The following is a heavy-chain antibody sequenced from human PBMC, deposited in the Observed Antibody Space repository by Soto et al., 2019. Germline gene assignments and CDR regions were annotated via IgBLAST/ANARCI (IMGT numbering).Heavy chain of an antibody. CDR3: AAGAAVAGTGYFQH. D-gene: IGHD6-19*01. Sequence: SVKVYCTSSGDTFSSYAISWVRQAPGQGLEWMGGIIPIFGTANYAQKFQGRVTITADESTSTAYMELSSLRSEDTAVYYCAAGAAVAGTGYFQHWGQGTLVTVSS. V-gene: IGHV1-69*01. J-gene: IGHJ1*01. CDR2: IIPIFGTA. CDR1: GDTFSSYA.